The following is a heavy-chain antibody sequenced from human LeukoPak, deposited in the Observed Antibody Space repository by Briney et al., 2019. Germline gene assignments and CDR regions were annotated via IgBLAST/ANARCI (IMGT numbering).Heavy chain of an antibody. CDR3: ARYHTSGVYFDY. CDR1: GGSINSGDYH. J-gene: IGHJ4*02. CDR2: IYYSGRT. Sequence: SETLSLTCTVSGGSINSGDYHWSWIRQPRGKGLEWIGYIYYSGRTYYKPSLKSRVTISVDSSKNQFSLKLSSVIAADTAVYYCARYHTSGVYFDYLGQGTLVTVSS. D-gene: IGHD3-10*01. V-gene: IGHV4-30-4*01.